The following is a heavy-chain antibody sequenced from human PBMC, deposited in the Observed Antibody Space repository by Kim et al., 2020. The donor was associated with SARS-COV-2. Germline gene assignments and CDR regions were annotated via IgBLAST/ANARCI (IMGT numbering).Heavy chain of an antibody. CDR2: ISYDGSNK. Sequence: GGSLRLSCAASGFTFSSYGMHWVRQAPGKGLEWVAVISYDGSNKYYADSVKGRFTISRDNSKNTLYLQMNSLRAEDTAVYYCAIILVGANLFDYWGQGTLVTVSS. J-gene: IGHJ4*02. V-gene: IGHV3-30*03. CDR3: AIILVGANLFDY. CDR1: GFTFSSYG. D-gene: IGHD1-26*01.